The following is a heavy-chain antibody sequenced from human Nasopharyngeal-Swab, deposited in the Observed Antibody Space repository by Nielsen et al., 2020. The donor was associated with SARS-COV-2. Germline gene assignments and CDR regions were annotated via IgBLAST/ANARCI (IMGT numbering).Heavy chain of an antibody. J-gene: IGHJ4*02. CDR2: IYTSGST. V-gene: IGHV4-4*07. CDR3: AREERWYSSGWFDY. D-gene: IGHD6-19*01. Sequence: GSLRLTCTVSGGSISSYYWSWIRQPAGKGLERIGRIYTSGSTNYNPSLKSRVTMSVDTSKNQFSLKLSSVTAADTAVYYCAREERWYSSGWFDYWGQGTLVTVSS. CDR1: GGSISSYY.